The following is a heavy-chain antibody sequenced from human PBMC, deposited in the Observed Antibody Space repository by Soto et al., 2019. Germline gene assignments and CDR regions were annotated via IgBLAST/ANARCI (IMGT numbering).Heavy chain of an antibody. Sequence: KASETLSLICAVSGAPISGSVWWTWVRRPPGTGLEWIGEVFHSGGANYNPSLKSRVSMSVDTSRSQFSLELHSVTAADTAVCYCARKAWVRFDFWGQGIMVTVSS. D-gene: IGHD3-16*01. CDR2: VFHSGGA. CDR3: ARKAWVRFDF. V-gene: IGHV4-4*02. CDR1: GAPISGSVW. J-gene: IGHJ4*02.